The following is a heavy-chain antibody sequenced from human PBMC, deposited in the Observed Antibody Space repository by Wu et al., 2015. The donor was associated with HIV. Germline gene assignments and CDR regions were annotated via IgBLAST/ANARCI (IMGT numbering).Heavy chain of an antibody. CDR3: ATPRSPGFSSAWPTYFDF. CDR2: IIPLFGTT. Sequence: QDQLVQSGAEVKKPGSSVKISCKASGNTFNAVNWLRQAPGQGLEWMGGIIPLFGTTEYAHIFRGRVTITTDESTSTAYMRLSSLTSADTAVYYCATPRSPGFSSAWPTYFDFWGQGTLITVSS. V-gene: IGHV1-69*05. CDR1: GNTFNA. J-gene: IGHJ4*02. D-gene: IGHD6-19*01.